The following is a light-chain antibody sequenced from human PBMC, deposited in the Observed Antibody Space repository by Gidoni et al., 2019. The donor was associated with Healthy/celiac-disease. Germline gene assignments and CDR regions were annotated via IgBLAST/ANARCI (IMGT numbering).Light chain of an antibody. J-gene: IGKJ2*01. CDR2: AAS. Sequence: DIQMTHSPSSLSASVGDRVTIPCRASQSISSYLNWYQQKPGKAPKLLISAASSLQSGVPSRFSGSGSGTDFTLTISSLQPEDFATYYCQQSYSTPHTFGQGTKLEIK. CDR1: QSISSY. CDR3: QQSYSTPHT. V-gene: IGKV1-39*01.